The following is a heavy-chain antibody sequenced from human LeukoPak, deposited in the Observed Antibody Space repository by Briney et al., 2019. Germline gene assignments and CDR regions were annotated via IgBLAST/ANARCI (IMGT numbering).Heavy chain of an antibody. CDR2: IIPIFGTA. D-gene: IGHD6-6*01. V-gene: IGHV1-69*05. J-gene: IGHJ2*01. CDR3: ASPQSSRVPHIHWYFDL. Sequence: AVKVSCKASGGTFSSYAISWVRQAPGQGLEWMGGIIPIFGTANYARKFQGRVTITTDESTSTAYMELSSLRSEDTAVYYCASPQSSRVPHIHWYFDLWGRGTLVTVSS. CDR1: GGTFSSYA.